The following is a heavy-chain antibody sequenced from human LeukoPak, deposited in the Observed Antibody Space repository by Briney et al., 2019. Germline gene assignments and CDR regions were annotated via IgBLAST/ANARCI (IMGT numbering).Heavy chain of an antibody. D-gene: IGHD5-12*01. CDR2: VYISGST. CDR3: ARILLGYSGAYYFDS. J-gene: IGHJ4*02. Sequence: SETLSLTCSVSGGFISNYYWSWIRQPPGKGPEWIGYVYISGSTNYNPSLRSRVTIALDTSKRQFSLKLSSVTAADTALYYCARILLGYSGAYYFDSWGQGTLVTISS. V-gene: IGHV4-4*08. CDR1: GGFISNYY.